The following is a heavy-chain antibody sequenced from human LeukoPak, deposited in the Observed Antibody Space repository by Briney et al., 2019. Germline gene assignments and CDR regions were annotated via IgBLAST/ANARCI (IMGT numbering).Heavy chain of an antibody. V-gene: IGHV1-46*01. CDR2: INPGGDGT. D-gene: IGHD5-24*01. Sequence: ASVKVSCKASGYTFTAYYMHWVRQAPGQGLEWMGLINPGGDGTNSAQRFQDRVTMTRDTSTSTVYLDLSSLKSEDTAVYYCAREVRRDGYNEMAFDYWGQGTLVTVSS. CDR3: AREVRRDGYNEMAFDY. J-gene: IGHJ4*02. CDR1: GYTFTAYY.